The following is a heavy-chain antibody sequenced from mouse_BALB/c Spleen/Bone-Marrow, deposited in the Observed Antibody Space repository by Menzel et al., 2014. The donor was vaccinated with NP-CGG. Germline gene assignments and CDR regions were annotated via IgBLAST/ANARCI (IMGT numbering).Heavy chain of an antibody. CDR1: GYAFTNYL. V-gene: IGHV1-54*01. CDR2: INPGSGGT. J-gene: IGHJ4*01. CDR3: ARWDYAMDY. Sequence: QVNVKQSAAALVSPGTSVKVSCKPSGYAFTNYLIVWVKQRPGQGLEWIGVINPGSGGTNYNEKFKGKATLTADKSSSTAYMELSSLTSDDSAVYFCARWDYAMDYWGQGTSGTVSP.